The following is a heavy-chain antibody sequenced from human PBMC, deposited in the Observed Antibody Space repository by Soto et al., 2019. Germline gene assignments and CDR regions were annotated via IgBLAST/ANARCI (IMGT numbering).Heavy chain of an antibody. CDR3: AKDYYDSSGYSYFDY. Sequence: ASVKVSCKASGGTFSSYAISWVRQAPGQGLEWMGGIIPIFGTANYAQKFQGRVTITADKSTSTAYMELSSVRAEDTAVYYCAKDYYDSSGYSYFDYWGQGTQVTVSS. J-gene: IGHJ4*02. D-gene: IGHD3-22*01. V-gene: IGHV1-69*06. CDR2: IIPIFGTA. CDR1: GGTFSSYA.